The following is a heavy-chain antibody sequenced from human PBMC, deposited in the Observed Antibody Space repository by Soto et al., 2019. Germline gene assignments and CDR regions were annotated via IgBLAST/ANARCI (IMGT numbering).Heavy chain of an antibody. Sequence: QVQLQESGPGLVKPSQTLSLTCTVSGGSISSGGHYWNWIRQHPGKGLEWIGYIYYSGSTNYNPSLKSRITISVDTSKNQFSLKLSSVTAADTAVYYCARDGGYGSGSYRFDYWGQGTLVTVSS. CDR2: IYYSGST. CDR3: ARDGGYGSGSYRFDY. V-gene: IGHV4-31*03. CDR1: GGSISSGGHY. J-gene: IGHJ4*02. D-gene: IGHD3-10*01.